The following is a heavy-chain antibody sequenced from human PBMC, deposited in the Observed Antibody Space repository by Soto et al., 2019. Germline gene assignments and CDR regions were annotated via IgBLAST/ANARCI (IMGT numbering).Heavy chain of an antibody. V-gene: IGHV3-23*01. Sequence: PGGSLGLSCAASGFSLSSYAMSWVRQAPGKGLEWVSAISGSGGSTYYADSVKGRFTISRDNSKNTLYLQMNSLRAEDTAVYYCAKDRKESMVRGVIITEPVYYCYYGMDVWGQGTTVTVSS. CDR2: ISGSGGST. D-gene: IGHD3-10*01. CDR3: AKDRKESMVRGVIITEPVYYCYYGMDV. CDR1: GFSLSSYA. J-gene: IGHJ6*02.